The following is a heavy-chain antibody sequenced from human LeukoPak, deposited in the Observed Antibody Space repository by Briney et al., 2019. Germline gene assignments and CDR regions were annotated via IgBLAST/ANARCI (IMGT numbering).Heavy chain of an antibody. D-gene: IGHD2-15*01. CDR1: GYTFTSYY. CDR2: INPSGGST. J-gene: IGHJ4*02. V-gene: IGHV1-46*01. Sequence: GASVKVSCKASGYTFTSYYMHWVRQAPGQGLEWMGIINPSGGSTSYAQKFQGRVTMTRDMSTSTVYMELSSLRSEDTAVYYCARDLVGFRDIVVVVAATMGYWGQGTLVTVSS. CDR3: ARDLVGFRDIVVVVAATMGY.